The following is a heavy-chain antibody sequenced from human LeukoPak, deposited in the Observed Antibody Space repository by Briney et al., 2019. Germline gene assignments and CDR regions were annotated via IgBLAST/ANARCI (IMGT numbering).Heavy chain of an antibody. CDR2: ISSSSSYI. CDR3: ARGPRAPAVDY. Sequence: GGSLRLSCAASGFTFSSYSMNWVRQAPGKGLEWVSSISSSSSYIYYADSVKGRLTISRDNAKNSLYLQMNSLRAEDTAVYYCARGPRAPAVDYWGQGTLVTVSS. J-gene: IGHJ4*02. V-gene: IGHV3-21*01. D-gene: IGHD2-2*01. CDR1: GFTFSSYS.